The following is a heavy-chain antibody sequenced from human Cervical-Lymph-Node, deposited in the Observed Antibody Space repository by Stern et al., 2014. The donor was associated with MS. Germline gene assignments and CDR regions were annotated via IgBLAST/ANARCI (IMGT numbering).Heavy chain of an antibody. D-gene: IGHD2/OR15-2a*01. CDR3: TRGDLVIVSVVLGRFDP. CDR1: GYSFSDFY. CDR2: INPKTGGT. J-gene: IGHJ5*02. V-gene: IGHV1-2*06. Sequence: QVQLVQSGAEVKKPGASMKVSCKASGYSFSDFYIHWVRQAPGQGLEWMGRINPKTGGTRYAQKLRGRVTMTRDTSISTAYMELSRLKSDDTAVYYCTRGDLVIVSVVLGRFDPWGQGTLATVAS.